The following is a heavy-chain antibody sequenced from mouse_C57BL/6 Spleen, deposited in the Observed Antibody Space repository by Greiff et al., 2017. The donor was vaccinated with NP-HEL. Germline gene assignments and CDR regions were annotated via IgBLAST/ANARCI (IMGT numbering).Heavy chain of an antibody. CDR3: ASYDTTVVDRDAMDY. CDR2: ISYDGSN. V-gene: IGHV3-6*01. J-gene: IGHJ4*01. CDR1: GYSITSGYY. Sequence: EVQLQESGPGLVKPSQSLSLTCSVTGYSITSGYYWNWIRQFPGNKLEWMGYISYDGSNNYNPSLKNRISITRDTSKNQFFLKLNSVTTEDTTTYYCASYDTTVVDRDAMDYWGQGTSVTVSS. D-gene: IGHD1-1*01.